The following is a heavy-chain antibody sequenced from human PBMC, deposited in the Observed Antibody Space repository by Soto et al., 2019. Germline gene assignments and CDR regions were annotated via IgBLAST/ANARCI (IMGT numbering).Heavy chain of an antibody. J-gene: IGHJ5*02. Sequence: SETLSLTCTVSGGSVRDVSYYWAWLRQPPGKGLEWIGHIYHSGSTIYDPSLKSRVTISIDTSKSQFSLNLNSMTAADTAVYYCAGYTWNYYFDPWGQGTLVTVSS. CDR3: AGYTWNYYFDP. V-gene: IGHV4-61*01. CDR1: GGSVRDVSYY. CDR2: IYHSGST. D-gene: IGHD1-7*01.